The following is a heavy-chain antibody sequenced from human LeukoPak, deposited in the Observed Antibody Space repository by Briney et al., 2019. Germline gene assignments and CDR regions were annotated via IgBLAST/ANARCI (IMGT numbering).Heavy chain of an antibody. CDR1: GFTFSGSA. V-gene: IGHV3-73*01. Sequence: GGSLRLSCVASGFTFSGSAIHWVRQASGKGLEWVGRITRKANGYATAYAASVKGRFTISRDDSKNMAYLQMNSLKTEDTAVYYCTTDSFHMITFGGVIVVDYWGQGTLVTVSS. CDR3: TTDSFHMITFGGVIVVDY. CDR2: ITRKANGYAT. J-gene: IGHJ4*02. D-gene: IGHD3-16*02.